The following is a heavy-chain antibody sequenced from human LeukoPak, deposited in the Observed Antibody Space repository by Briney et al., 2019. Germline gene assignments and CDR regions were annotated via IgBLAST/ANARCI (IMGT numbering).Heavy chain of an antibody. V-gene: IGHV3-30-3*01. D-gene: IGHD1-1*01. J-gene: IGHJ4*02. CDR1: GFTFSSYA. CDR3: AMSWTINWADY. Sequence: GGSLRLSCAASGFTFSSYAMHWVRQAPGKGLEWVAVISYDGSNKYYADSVKGRFTISRDNSKNTLYLQMNSLRPEDTAVYYCAMSWTINWADYWGQGTLVIVSS. CDR2: ISYDGSNK.